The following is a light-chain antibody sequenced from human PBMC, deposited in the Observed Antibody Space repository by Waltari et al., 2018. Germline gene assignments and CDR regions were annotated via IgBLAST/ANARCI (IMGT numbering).Light chain of an antibody. Sequence: DIKMTQPPSTLSASVGDSVPITCRANQTISYRLAWYQQKPGKAPRLLIYDASILGSGVPSRFSGSASGTEFTLSINSLQPDDFACYYCQQYNSYSWTFGQGTKVEIK. J-gene: IGKJ1*01. CDR2: DAS. V-gene: IGKV1-5*01. CDR1: QTISYR. CDR3: QQYNSYSWT.